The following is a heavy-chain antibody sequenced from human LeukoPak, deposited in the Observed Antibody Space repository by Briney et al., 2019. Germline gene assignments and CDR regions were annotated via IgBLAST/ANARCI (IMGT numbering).Heavy chain of an antibody. CDR2: ISSSGSTI. J-gene: IGHJ3*02. Sequence: PGGSLRLSCAASGFTFSSYEMNWVRQAPGKGLEWVSYISSSGSTIYYADSVEGRFTISRDNAKNSLYLQMNSLRAEDTAVYYCARGVTMIVVVITDAFDIWGQGTMVTVSS. CDR3: ARGVTMIVVVITDAFDI. D-gene: IGHD3-22*01. V-gene: IGHV3-48*03. CDR1: GFTFSSYE.